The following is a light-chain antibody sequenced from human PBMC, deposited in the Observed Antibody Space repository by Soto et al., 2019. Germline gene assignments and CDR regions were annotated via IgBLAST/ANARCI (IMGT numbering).Light chain of an antibody. V-gene: IGLV2-14*01. Sequence: QSALTQPASVSGSPGQSITISCTGTSSDVGGYNYVSWYQQHSGKAPKLMIYDVSNRPSGVSNRFSGSKSGNTASLTISGLQAEDEADYYCSSYTSSSTPVLFGGGTKLTLL. CDR2: DVS. J-gene: IGLJ2*01. CDR1: SSDVGGYNY. CDR3: SSYTSSSTPVL.